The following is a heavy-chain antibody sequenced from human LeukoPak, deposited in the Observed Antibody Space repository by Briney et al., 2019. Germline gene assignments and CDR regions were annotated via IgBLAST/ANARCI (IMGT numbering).Heavy chain of an antibody. J-gene: IGHJ3*02. CDR1: GGSISSGGYS. CDR3: ARTGGRAVLAFDI. V-gene: IGHV4-30-2*03. D-gene: IGHD7-27*01. Sequence: KPSETLSLTCAVSGGSISSGGYSWSWVRQPPGKGLEWIAFFYHDGTPYYNPSLKSRVTISVDTSKNQFSLKLSSVTAADTAVYYCARTGGRAVLAFDIWGQGTMVTVSS. CDR2: FYHDGTP.